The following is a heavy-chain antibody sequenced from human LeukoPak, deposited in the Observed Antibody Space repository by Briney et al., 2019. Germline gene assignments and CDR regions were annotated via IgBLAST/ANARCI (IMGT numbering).Heavy chain of an antibody. CDR3: ARAAYGSGSYYNDYYYYMDV. Sequence: SETLSLTCTVSGGSISSGSYYWSWIRQPAGKGLEWIGRIYTSGSTNYNPSLKSRVTISVDTSKNQFSLKLSSVTAADTAVYYCARAAYGSGSYYNDYYYYMDVWGKGTTVTISS. D-gene: IGHD3-10*01. V-gene: IGHV4-61*02. J-gene: IGHJ6*03. CDR2: IYTSGST. CDR1: GGSISSGSYY.